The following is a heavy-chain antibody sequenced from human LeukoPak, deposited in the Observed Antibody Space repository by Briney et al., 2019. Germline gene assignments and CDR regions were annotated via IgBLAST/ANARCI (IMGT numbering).Heavy chain of an antibody. CDR3: AKNDYGDYLPGDY. V-gene: IGHV3-30*02. CDR1: GFTFSSYG. D-gene: IGHD4-17*01. J-gene: IGHJ4*02. CDR2: IRYDGSNK. Sequence: PGGSLRLSCAASGFTFSSYGMHWVRHAPGKGLELVAFIRYDGSNKYYVDSVKGRFTISRDNSKNTLCLQMNSLRAEDTAVYYCAKNDYGDYLPGDYWGQGTLVTVSS.